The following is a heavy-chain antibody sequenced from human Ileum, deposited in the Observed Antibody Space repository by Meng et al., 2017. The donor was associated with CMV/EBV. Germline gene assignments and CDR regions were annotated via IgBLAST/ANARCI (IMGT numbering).Heavy chain of an antibody. CDR1: GFTFSSYS. D-gene: IGHD3-22*01. CDR2: ISSSSSYI. J-gene: IGHJ4*02. V-gene: IGHV3-21*01. CDR3: ARVHSGGYYDSSGSYY. Sequence: GESLKISCAASGFTFSSYSMNWVRQAPGKGLEWVSSISSSSSYIYYADSVKGRFTISRDNAKNSLYLQMNSLRAEDTAVYYCARVHSGGYYDSSGSYYWGQGTLVTVSS.